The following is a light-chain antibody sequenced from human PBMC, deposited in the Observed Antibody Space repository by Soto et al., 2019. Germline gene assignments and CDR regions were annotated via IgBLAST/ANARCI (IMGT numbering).Light chain of an antibody. CDR1: SSDVGNYNY. Sequence: QSVLTQPASVSGSPGQSIAISCTGTSSDVGNYNYVSWYQHHPGKVPKLMIYEVSNRPSGISDRFSGSKSGNTASLTISGLQPDDEADYYCSSYASSSTIVFGGGTKLNVI. V-gene: IGLV2-14*01. J-gene: IGLJ2*01. CDR2: EVS. CDR3: SSYASSSTIV.